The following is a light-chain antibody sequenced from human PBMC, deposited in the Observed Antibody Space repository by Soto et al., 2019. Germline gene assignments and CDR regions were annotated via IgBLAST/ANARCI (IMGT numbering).Light chain of an antibody. Sequence: DIQMTQSPSTLSASVGDRVTITCRASQSIRSWLAWYQQKPGKAPRLLISQASILESGVPSRFSGSESGTEXXXTISXXQPXXXXXXXXXXXXXYSRTFGQGTKVEIK. J-gene: IGKJ1*01. V-gene: IGKV1-5*03. CDR1: QSIRSW. CDR3: XXXXXYSRT. CDR2: QAS.